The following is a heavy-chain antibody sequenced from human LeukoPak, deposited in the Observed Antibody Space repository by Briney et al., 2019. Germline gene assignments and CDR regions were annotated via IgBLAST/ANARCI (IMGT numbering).Heavy chain of an antibody. CDR3: ARDRRRDRLHAFDI. Sequence: PSETLSLTCTVSGGTISRLYWSWIRQPPGKGLEWIAYIDYSGSTNYNPSLKSRLTISLDASNNQFSLKLSSVTAADTALYYCARDRRRDRLHAFDIWGQGTMVTVSS. D-gene: IGHD1-26*01. V-gene: IGHV4-59*11. CDR2: IDYSGST. J-gene: IGHJ3*02. CDR1: GGTISRLY.